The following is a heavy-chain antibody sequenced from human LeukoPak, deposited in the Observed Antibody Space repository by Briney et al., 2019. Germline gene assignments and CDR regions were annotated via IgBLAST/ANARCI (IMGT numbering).Heavy chain of an antibody. CDR3: ARGKGAFDI. CDR1: GGSFSGYY. Sequence: PSETLSLTCAVYGGSFSGYYWSWIRQPPGKGLEWIGYIYYSGSTNYSPSLKSRVTISVDTSKNQFSLKLSSVTAADTAVYYCARGKGAFDIWGQGTMVTVSS. CDR2: IYYSGST. V-gene: IGHV4-59*01. J-gene: IGHJ3*02.